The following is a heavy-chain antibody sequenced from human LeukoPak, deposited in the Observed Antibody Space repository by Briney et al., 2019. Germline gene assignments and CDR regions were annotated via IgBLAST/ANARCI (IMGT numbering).Heavy chain of an antibody. Sequence: SETLSLTCTVSGGSISSYYWSWIRQPPGKGLEWIGYISYSGSTNFNPSLKSRVTISVDTSKNQFSLKLSSVTAADTAVYYCARGGPDFWSGYRLYGMDVWGQGTTVTVSS. CDR1: GGSISSYY. J-gene: IGHJ6*02. V-gene: IGHV4-59*01. CDR2: ISYSGST. CDR3: ARGGPDFWSGYRLYGMDV. D-gene: IGHD3-3*01.